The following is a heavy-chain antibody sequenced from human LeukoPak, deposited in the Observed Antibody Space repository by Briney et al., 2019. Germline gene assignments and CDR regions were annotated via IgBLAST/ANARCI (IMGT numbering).Heavy chain of an antibody. CDR1: GYIFTNYY. Sequence: ASVKVSCKASGYIFTNYYMHWVRQAPGQGLEWMGIINPSGGSTNYAQKFQGRVTMTRDTSTSTVYMELSSLRSEDTAVYYCARDGGYYDSSGYYGILAYWGQGTLVTVSA. CDR3: ARDGGYYDSSGYYGILAY. V-gene: IGHV1-46*01. J-gene: IGHJ4*02. D-gene: IGHD3-22*01. CDR2: INPSGGST.